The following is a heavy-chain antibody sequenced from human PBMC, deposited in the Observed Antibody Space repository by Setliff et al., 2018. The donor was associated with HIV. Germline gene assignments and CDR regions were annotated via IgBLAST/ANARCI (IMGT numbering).Heavy chain of an antibody. CDR2: IHSSGST. CDR1: GDSMNDYY. J-gene: IGHJ4*02. D-gene: IGHD2-21*02. V-gene: IGHV4-4*09. Sequence: SETLSLTCTVSGDSMNDYYWSWIRQTAGKGPEWIGYIHSSGSTIYNPSLKSRITISLDTSKEQFSLELSSATAADTAVYYCATLDHSGGNFLAYWGQGSLVTVSS. CDR3: ATLDHSGGNFLAY.